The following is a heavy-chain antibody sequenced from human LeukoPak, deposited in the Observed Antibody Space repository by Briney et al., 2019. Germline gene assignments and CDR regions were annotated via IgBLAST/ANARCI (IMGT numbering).Heavy chain of an antibody. CDR3: AKDYYGSGSSGTFDY. CDR1: GFTLSSYA. Sequence: GGSLRLSCAASGFTLSSYAMSWVRQAPGKGLEWVSAVSGNGGSTYYADSVKGRFTISRDNSKNTLYLQMNSLRAEDTAVYYCAKDYYGSGSSGTFDYWGQGTLVTVSS. CDR2: VSGNGGST. D-gene: IGHD3-10*01. V-gene: IGHV3-23*01. J-gene: IGHJ4*02.